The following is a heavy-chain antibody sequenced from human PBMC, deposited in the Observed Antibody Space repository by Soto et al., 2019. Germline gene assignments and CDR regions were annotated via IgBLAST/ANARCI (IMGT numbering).Heavy chain of an antibody. CDR2: ISGSSSTI. CDR1: GFTFSSYN. J-gene: IGHJ4*02. D-gene: IGHD1-7*01. Sequence: EVQLVESGGGLVQPGGSLRLSCAASGFTFSSYNMNWVRQAPGKGLEWVSYISGSSSTIYYADSVKGRFTISRDNAKNSLYLQMNSLRDEDTAVYYCARGNLKQGQGTADFDSWGQGTLVTVSS. CDR3: ARGNLKQGQGTADFDS. V-gene: IGHV3-48*02.